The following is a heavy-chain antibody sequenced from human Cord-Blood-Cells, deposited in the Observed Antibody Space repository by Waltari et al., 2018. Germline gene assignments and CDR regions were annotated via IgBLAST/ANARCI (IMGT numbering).Heavy chain of an antibody. V-gene: IGHV3-74*01. D-gene: IGHD6-6*01. CDR1: GFTFSSSW. CDR3: ARGGGSSFDY. CDR2: INSDGSST. Sequence: EVQLVESGGGLVQPGGSLSLSCAASGFTFSSSWMPWVRQAPGKGLVWVSRINSDGSSTSYADSVKGRFTISRDNAKNTLYLQMNSLRAEDTAVYYCARGGGSSFDYWGQGTLVTVSS. J-gene: IGHJ4*02.